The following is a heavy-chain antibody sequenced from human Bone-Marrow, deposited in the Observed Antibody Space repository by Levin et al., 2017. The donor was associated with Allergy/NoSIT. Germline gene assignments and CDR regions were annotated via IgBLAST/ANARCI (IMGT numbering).Heavy chain of an antibody. CDR3: ARDDGSGSHYRAFDF. Sequence: VASVKVSCKASGYTFTDYVIHWVRQAPGQSLEWMGWMNAANGNSKNPQKFQGRVTMTRDTSANTAYMELSSLTPEDTGLYYCARDDGSGSHYRAFDFWGQGSLVTVSS. CDR2: MNAANGNS. J-gene: IGHJ4*02. V-gene: IGHV1-3*01. D-gene: IGHD3-10*01. CDR1: GYTFTDYV.